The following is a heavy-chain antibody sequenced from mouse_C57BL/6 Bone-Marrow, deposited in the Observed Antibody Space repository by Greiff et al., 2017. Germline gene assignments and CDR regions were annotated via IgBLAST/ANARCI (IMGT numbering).Heavy chain of an antibody. CDR3: ARAGLVAY. CDR2: INPNYGTT. J-gene: IGHJ3*01. Sequence: EVQLKQSGPELVKPGASVKISCKASGYSFTDYNMNWVKQSNGKSLEWIGVINPNYGTTSYNQKFQGKATLTVDQSSSTAYMPLNSLTAEDSAVYYGARAGLVAYWGQGTMVTVSA. D-gene: IGHD3-3*01. CDR1: GYSFTDYN. V-gene: IGHV1-39*01.